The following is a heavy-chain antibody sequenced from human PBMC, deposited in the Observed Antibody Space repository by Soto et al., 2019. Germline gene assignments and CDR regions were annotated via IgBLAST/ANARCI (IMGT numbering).Heavy chain of an antibody. V-gene: IGHV3-66*01. CDR1: GFTVSSKY. CDR3: ARDDVLCDGGRCYGIPLDV. CDR2: IQSGGTT. Sequence: EVQLVESGGGLVQPGGSLRPSCAASGFTVSSKYMTWVRQAPGKGLEWVSLIQSGGTTYYADSVKGRFTISRDTSENTLHLQMDSLRVEDTAVYYCARDDVLCDGGRCYGIPLDVWGKGTPVTVSS. D-gene: IGHD2-15*01. J-gene: IGHJ6*04.